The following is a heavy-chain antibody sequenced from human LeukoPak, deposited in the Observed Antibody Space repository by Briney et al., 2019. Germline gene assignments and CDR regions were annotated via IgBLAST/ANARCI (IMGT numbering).Heavy chain of an antibody. V-gene: IGHV3-23*01. CDR2: ISGSGGST. CDR1: GFTFSSYA. J-gene: IGHJ4*02. D-gene: IGHD2-15*01. CDR3: AKDGSYVGYFDY. Sequence: GGSLRLSCAASGFTFSSYAMSWVRQAPGKGLEWVSAISGSGGSTYYADSVKGRFTISRDNSKNTLYLQMNSLRAEDTAIYYCAKDGSYVGYFDYWGQGTLVTVSS.